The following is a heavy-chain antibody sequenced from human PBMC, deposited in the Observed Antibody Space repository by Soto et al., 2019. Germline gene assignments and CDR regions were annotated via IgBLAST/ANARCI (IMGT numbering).Heavy chain of an antibody. CDR3: ARERTVAGNDY. CDR2: IYYSGST. D-gene: IGHD6-19*01. CDR1: GGSVSSGSYY. V-gene: IGHV4-61*01. J-gene: IGHJ4*02. Sequence: SETLSLTCTVSGGSVSSGSYYWSWIRQPPGKGLEWIGYIYYSGSTNYNPSLKSRVTISVDTSKNQFSLKLSSVTAADTAVYYCARERTVAGNDYWGQGTLVTVSS.